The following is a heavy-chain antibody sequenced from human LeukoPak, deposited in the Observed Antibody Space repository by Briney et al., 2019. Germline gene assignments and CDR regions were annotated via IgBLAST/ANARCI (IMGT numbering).Heavy chain of an antibody. CDR2: TYYRSKWYN. J-gene: IGHJ3*02. Sequence: SQTLSLTCAISGDSVSSNSAAWNWIRQSPSRGLEWLGRTYYRSKWYNDYAVSVKSRITINPDTSKNQFSLQLNSVTPEDTAVYYCARVGHDLLRGYYGSGSYDAFDIWGQGTMVTVSS. CDR1: GDSVSSNSAA. D-gene: IGHD3-10*01. V-gene: IGHV6-1*01. CDR3: ARVGHDLLRGYYGSGSYDAFDI.